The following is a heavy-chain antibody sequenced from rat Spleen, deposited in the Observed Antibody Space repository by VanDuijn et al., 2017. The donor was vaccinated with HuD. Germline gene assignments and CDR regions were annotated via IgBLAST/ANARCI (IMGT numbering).Heavy chain of an antibody. Sequence: EVQLVESGGGLVQPGRSLKLSCAASGFTFSDYGVAWVRQAPTKGLEWVATISYGDSSGHSSTYYRDSVKGRFTISRDNAKSTLSLQMDSLRSEETSTYYWAGRHYGYTDYFDYWGQGVMVTVSS. D-gene: IGHD1-9*01. CDR3: AGRHYGYTDYFDY. CDR2: ISYGDSSGHSST. CDR1: GFTFSDYG. V-gene: IGHV5-29*01. J-gene: IGHJ2*01.